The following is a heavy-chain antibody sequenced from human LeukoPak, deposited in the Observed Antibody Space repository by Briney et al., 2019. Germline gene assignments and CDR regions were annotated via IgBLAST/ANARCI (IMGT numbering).Heavy chain of an antibody. CDR2: IYGSGST. Sequence: PSETLSLTCTVSGGSISSYYWSWIRQPPGKGLEWIGYIYGSGSTNYNPSLKSRVTISVDTSKNQFSLKLSSVTAADMAVYYCARVGGTNYYYYGMDVWGQGTTVTVSS. D-gene: IGHD1-1*01. CDR3: ARVGGTNYYYYGMDV. CDR1: GGSISSYY. V-gene: IGHV4-59*01. J-gene: IGHJ6*02.